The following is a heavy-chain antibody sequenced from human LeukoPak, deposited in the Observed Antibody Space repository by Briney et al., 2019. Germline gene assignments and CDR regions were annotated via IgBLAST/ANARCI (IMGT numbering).Heavy chain of an antibody. CDR3: ARGLDASMETAYDY. CDR2: IIPIFGTS. CDR1: GGSFNAYA. D-gene: IGHD5-18*01. J-gene: IGHJ4*02. V-gene: IGHV1-69*05. Sequence: ASVKVSCKASGGSFNAYAISWVRQAPGQGLEWMGGIIPIFGTSNYAQKLQGRVTISTDGSTSTAYMEVSSLRSEDTAIYYCARGLDASMETAYDYWGQGTLVTVSS.